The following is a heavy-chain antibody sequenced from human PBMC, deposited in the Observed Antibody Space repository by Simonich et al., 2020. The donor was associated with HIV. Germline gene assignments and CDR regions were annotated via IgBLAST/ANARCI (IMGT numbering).Heavy chain of an antibody. CDR2: INHSRST. J-gene: IGHJ4*02. V-gene: IGHV4-34*01. D-gene: IGHD2-21*02. CDR1: GGSFSGYY. Sequence: QVQLQQWGAGLLKPSGTLSLTCAVYGGSFSGYYWSWIRQPPGKGLEWIGEINHSRSTNNNPSLKNRVTLSVDTAKNQFSLKLSSVTAADTAVYYCAGCGGDCYHFDYWGQGTLVTVSS. CDR3: AGCGGDCYHFDY.